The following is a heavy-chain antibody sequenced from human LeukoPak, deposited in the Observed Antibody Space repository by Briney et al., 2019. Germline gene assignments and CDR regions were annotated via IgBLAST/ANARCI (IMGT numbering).Heavy chain of an antibody. Sequence: GGSLRLSCAASGLTFSSYGMHWVRQAPGKGLEWVAFIRYDGSNKYYADSVKGRFTISRENAKNSLYLQMDSLRAGDTAVYYCARGVVVPAGDYYYYYMDVWGKGTTVTISS. J-gene: IGHJ6*03. CDR1: GLTFSSYG. CDR2: IRYDGSNK. V-gene: IGHV3-30*02. CDR3: ARGVVVPAGDYYYYYMDV. D-gene: IGHD2-2*01.